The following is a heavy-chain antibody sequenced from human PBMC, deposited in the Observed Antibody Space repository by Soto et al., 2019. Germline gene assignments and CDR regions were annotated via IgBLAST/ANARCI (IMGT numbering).Heavy chain of an antibody. D-gene: IGHD5-12*01. V-gene: IGHV4-31*03. CDR1: GVGLNSGGYC. CDR3: ARLKVATSNYNWFDP. J-gene: IGHJ5*02. CDR2: IYVTGPT. Sequence: LYRTCRDSGVGLNSGGYCWSWIRQLPGKGLEWIGTIYVTGPTDYNPSLRGRVTISQDTSERQFSLNLKSVTAADTAVYYCARLKVATSNYNWFDPWGQGTLVTVSS.